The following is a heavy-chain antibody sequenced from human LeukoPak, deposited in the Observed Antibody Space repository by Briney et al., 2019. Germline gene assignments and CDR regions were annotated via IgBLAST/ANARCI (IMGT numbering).Heavy chain of an antibody. V-gene: IGHV3-30*04. CDR2: ISYDGSNK. CDR1: GFTFSSYA. J-gene: IGHJ4*02. CDR3: ASEIIFGSFDY. D-gene: IGHD3-3*01. Sequence: GGSLRLSCAASGFTFSSYAMHWVRQAPGKGLEWVAVISYDGSNKYYADSVKGRFTISRDNSKNTLYLQMNSLRAEDTAVYYCASEIIFGSFDYWGQGTLVSVSS.